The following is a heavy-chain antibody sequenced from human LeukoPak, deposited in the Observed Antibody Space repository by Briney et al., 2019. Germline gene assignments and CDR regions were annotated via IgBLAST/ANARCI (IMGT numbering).Heavy chain of an antibody. CDR1: GFTFSSYG. J-gene: IGHJ1*01. V-gene: IGHV3-48*03. CDR3: ARGLRYYDSSGYPEYFQH. D-gene: IGHD3-22*01. Sequence: GGSLRLSCAASGFTFSSYGMNWVRQAPGKGLEWVSYISSSGSTIYYADSVKGRFTISRDNAENSLYLQMNSLRAEDTAVYYCARGLRYYDSSGYPEYFQHWGQGTLVTVSS. CDR2: ISSSGSTI.